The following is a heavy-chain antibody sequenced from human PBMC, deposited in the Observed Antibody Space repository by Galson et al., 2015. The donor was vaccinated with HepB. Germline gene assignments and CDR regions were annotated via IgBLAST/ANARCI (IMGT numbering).Heavy chain of an antibody. D-gene: IGHD6-19*01. CDR1: GDSVSTASAA. CDR3: ARGQWLAHFDY. Sequence: CAISGDSVSTASAAWNWIRQSPSRGLEWLGRTYLRSQWHSDYVVSLQGRITISPDASKNQFSLHLTSVTPDDTAVYYCARGQWLAHFDYWSQGALVTVSS. CDR2: TYLRSQWHS. J-gene: IGHJ4*02. V-gene: IGHV6-1*01.